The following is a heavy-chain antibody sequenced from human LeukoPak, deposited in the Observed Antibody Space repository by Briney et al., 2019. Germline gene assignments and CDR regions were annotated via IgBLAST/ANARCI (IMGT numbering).Heavy chain of an antibody. CDR2: IGGSGGRT. V-gene: IGHV3-23*01. D-gene: IGHD2-21*02. CDR3: ARRTIIGGGDCLDY. J-gene: IGHJ4*02. CDR1: GFTFSSYA. Sequence: GGSLRLSCAASGFTFSSYAMSWVRQAPGKGLEWVSGIGGSGGRTYYADSVTGRFTISRDNSKNTLYLQMNSLRAEDTAVYYCARRTIIGGGDCLDYWGPGTLVTVSS.